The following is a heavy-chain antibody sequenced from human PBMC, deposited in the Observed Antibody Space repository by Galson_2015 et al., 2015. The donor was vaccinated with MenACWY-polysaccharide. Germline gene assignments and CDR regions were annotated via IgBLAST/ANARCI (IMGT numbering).Heavy chain of an antibody. Sequence: LRLSCAASGFTFRNYGMHWVRQAPGKGLEWVAVIWYDGSNKYYADSVKGRFTNSRDNSNNTLDLQMNSLRAGDTAVYYCARGNYYGSGSKRRYNWFDPWGQGTLVTVSS. J-gene: IGHJ5*02. V-gene: IGHV3-33*01. CDR3: ARGNYYGSGSKRRYNWFDP. D-gene: IGHD3-10*01. CDR1: GFTFRNYG. CDR2: IWYDGSNK.